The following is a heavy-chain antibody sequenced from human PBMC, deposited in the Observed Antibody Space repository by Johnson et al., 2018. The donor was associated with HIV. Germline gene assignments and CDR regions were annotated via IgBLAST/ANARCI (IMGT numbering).Heavy chain of an antibody. V-gene: IGHV3-30-3*01. Sequence: QVQLVESGGGVVQPGRSLRLSCAASGFTFSSYAMHWVRQAPGKGLEWVASISYDGTNKYYADSVQGRFTISRDNSKNTLYRQMNSLRAEDTAVYYCARDTEYSSNWYAFDIWGQGTMVTVSS. CDR1: GFTFSSYA. D-gene: IGHD6-13*01. CDR2: ISYDGTNK. J-gene: IGHJ3*02. CDR3: ARDTEYSSNWYAFDI.